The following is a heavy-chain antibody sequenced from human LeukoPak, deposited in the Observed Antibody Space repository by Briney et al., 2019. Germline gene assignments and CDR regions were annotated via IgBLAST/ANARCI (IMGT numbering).Heavy chain of an antibody. CDR3: AKAYASATYHHYFDY. D-gene: IGHD6-25*01. CDR1: GFPFSSYA. Sequence: PGGSLRLSCAASGFPFSSYAMSWVRQTPGKGLEWVSGISAGGGSTYYADSVKGRLTISRDNSKNTLYLQMDSLRAEDTAMYYCAKAYASATYHHYFDYWGQGTLVTVSP. J-gene: IGHJ4*01. V-gene: IGHV3-23*01. CDR2: ISAGGGST.